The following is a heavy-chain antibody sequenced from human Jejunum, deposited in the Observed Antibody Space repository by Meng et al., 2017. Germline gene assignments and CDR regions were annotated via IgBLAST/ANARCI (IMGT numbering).Heavy chain of an antibody. J-gene: IGHJ4*02. CDR3: VRQRYCYSAGCYSDS. Sequence: QVQLQEAGPGLVKPSGTLSLTCAVSGVSISSIYWWSWVRQPPGKGLQWIGTIYYTGSTDYSPSLKSRVTISVDTSKKQFSLSLTSVTAADTAIYYCVRQRYCYSAGCYSDSWGQGTLVTVSS. CDR2: IYYTGST. V-gene: IGHV4-4*02. CDR1: GVSISSIYW. D-gene: IGHD2-15*01.